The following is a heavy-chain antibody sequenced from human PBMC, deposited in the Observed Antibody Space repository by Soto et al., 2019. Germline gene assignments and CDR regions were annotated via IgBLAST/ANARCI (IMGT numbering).Heavy chain of an antibody. D-gene: IGHD6-19*01. J-gene: IGHJ1*01. CDR3: AKGVPGIAVAGTGYFQH. CDR2: IWYDGSKK. CDR1: GFTFRNYG. Sequence: GGSLRLSCAASGFTFRNYGIHWVRQAPGKGLEWVSVIWYDGSKKYYADNVKGRFTTSRDNSKNTLYLQMNSLRAEDTAVYYCAKGVPGIAVAGTGYFQHWGQGTLVTVSS. V-gene: IGHV3-33*06.